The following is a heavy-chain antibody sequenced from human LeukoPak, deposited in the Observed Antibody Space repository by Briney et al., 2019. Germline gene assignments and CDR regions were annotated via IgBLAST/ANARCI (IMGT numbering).Heavy chain of an antibody. Sequence: GGSLRLSCEGSAFIFSGHWMNWVRQAPGKGLEWVANIKQDGSEKYYVDSVKGRFTISRDNAKNSLYLQMNSLRAEDTAVYYCARITSYYGSGKFDYWGQGTLVTVSS. CDR3: ARITSYYGSGKFDY. V-gene: IGHV3-7*01. CDR1: AFIFSGHW. D-gene: IGHD3-10*01. CDR2: IKQDGSEK. J-gene: IGHJ4*02.